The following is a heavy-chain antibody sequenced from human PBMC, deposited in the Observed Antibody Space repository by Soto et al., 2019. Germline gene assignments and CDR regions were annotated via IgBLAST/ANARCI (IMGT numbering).Heavy chain of an antibody. CDR2: INHSGST. D-gene: IGHD2-2*01. V-gene: IGHV4-34*01. CDR1: GGSFSGYY. Sequence: SETLSLTCAVYGGSFSGYYWSWIRQPPGKGLEWIGEINHSGSTNYNPSLKSRVTISVDTSKNQFSLKLSSVTAADTAVYYCARVRFRESTKKTYCSSTSCLNWFDPWGQGALVTVSS. J-gene: IGHJ5*02. CDR3: ARVRFRESTKKTYCSSTSCLNWFDP.